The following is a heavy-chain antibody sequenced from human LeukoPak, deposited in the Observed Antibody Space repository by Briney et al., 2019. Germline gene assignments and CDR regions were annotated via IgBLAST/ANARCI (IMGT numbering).Heavy chain of an antibody. CDR1: GFPFRAYW. CDR2: INADGSIT. V-gene: IGHV3-74*01. J-gene: IGHJ6*02. CDR3: ASDSPYYGMDV. Sequence: GGSLRLSCAASGFPFRAYWMHWVRQVPGKGLLWVSRINADGSITVYADSVKGRFTISRDNARNTLYLQMNSLRAEDTAVYHCASDSPYYGMDVWGQGTTVTVSS.